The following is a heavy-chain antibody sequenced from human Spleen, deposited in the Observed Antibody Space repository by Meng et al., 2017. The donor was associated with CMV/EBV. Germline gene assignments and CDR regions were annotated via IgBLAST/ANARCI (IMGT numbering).Heavy chain of an antibody. Sequence: GESLKISCAASGYTFSTYWMHWVRQAPGKGLEWVSSISSSSSYTYYADSVKGRFTISRDNAKNSLYLQMNSLRAEDTAVYYCARDRLPEEGMDVWGQGTTVTVSS. CDR2: ISSSSSYT. CDR1: GYTFSTYW. J-gene: IGHJ6*02. V-gene: IGHV3-21*01. CDR3: ARDRLPEEGMDV.